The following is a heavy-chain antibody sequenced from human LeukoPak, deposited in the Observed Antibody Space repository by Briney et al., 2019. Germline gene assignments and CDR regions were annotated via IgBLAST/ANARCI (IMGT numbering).Heavy chain of an antibody. J-gene: IGHJ3*02. CDR1: GYTFTDYY. V-gene: IGHV1-2*02. D-gene: IGHD2-2*02. Sequence: GSVKVSCKASGYTFTDYYMHWVRQAPGQGLEWMGWINPNSGGTNYAQKFQGRVTMTRYTSIRTAYMELSRLRSDDTAVYYCAIEFATVVVSAVISAFDIWGQGTMVTVSS. CDR3: AIEFATVVVSAVISAFDI. CDR2: INPNSGGT.